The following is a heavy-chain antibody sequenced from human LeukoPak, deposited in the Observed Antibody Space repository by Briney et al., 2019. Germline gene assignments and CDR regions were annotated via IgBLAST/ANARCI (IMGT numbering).Heavy chain of an antibody. CDR2: ISAYNGNT. CDR3: ARDPVHDSPPYYSYGMDV. Sequence: ASVKVSFKASVYTFTIYGISWVRQSPGQGLEWMGWISAYNGNTNYAQKLQGRVTMTTDTSTSTAYMDLGSLRSAATAVYYCARDPVHDSPPYYSYGMDVWGQGTTVTVSS. D-gene: IGHD3-3*01. V-gene: IGHV1-18*01. CDR1: VYTFTIYG. J-gene: IGHJ6*02.